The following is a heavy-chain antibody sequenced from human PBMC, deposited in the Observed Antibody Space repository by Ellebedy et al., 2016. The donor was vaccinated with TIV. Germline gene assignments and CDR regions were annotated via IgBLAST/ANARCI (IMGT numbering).Heavy chain of an antibody. J-gene: IGHJ6*02. CDR3: ARDPAFRFGELLRYGMDV. V-gene: IGHV1-18*01. CDR2: ISTHNGNT. D-gene: IGHD3-10*01. Sequence: ASVKVSCKASGYTFTSYGISWVRQAPGQGLEWMGWISTHNGNTNYAQKLQGRVIMTTDAPTSTAYMELRTLRSDDTAVYYCARDPAFRFGELLRYGMDVWGQGTTVTVSS. CDR1: GYTFTSYG.